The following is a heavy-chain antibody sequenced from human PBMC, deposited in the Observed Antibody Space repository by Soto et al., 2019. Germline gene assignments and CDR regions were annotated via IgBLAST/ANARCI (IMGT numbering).Heavy chain of an antibody. CDR3: ARDRYCSGGSCYWAWFDP. J-gene: IGHJ5*02. Sequence: ASVKVSCKASGYTFTSYGISWVRQAPGQGLEWMGWISAYNGNTNYAQKLQGRVTMTTDTSTSTAYMELRSLRSDDTAVYYCARDRYCSGGSCYWAWFDPWGQETLVTVSS. V-gene: IGHV1-18*01. CDR2: ISAYNGNT. D-gene: IGHD2-15*01. CDR1: GYTFTSYG.